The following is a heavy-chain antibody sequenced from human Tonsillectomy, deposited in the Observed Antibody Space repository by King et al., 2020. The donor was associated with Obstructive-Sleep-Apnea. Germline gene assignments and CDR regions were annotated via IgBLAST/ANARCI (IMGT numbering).Heavy chain of an antibody. V-gene: IGHV3-30*04. CDR2: ISDEGNSR. CDR3: TRGTYSSGRCDVLDI. CDR1: GITFSRSV. D-gene: IGHD3-22*01. J-gene: IGHJ3*02. Sequence: VQLVESGGGVVQPGRSLRLSCAASGITFSRSVMHWVRQAPGMGLEWVSAISDEGNSRYYADSVKGRFPISRDNAKNTLYLQVDSLSAEDTATYYCTRGTYSSGRCDVLDIWGQGTMVTVSS.